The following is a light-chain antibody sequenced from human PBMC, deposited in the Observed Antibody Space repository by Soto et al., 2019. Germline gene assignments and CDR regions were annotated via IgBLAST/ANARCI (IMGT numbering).Light chain of an antibody. V-gene: IGLV1-44*01. Sequence: QSVLTQPPSASGTPGQRVTISCSGSSSNIGDNTVNWYQQLPGTAPKLLIYNNSQRPSGVPARFSGSKSGTSASLAISGLQSEDEADYYCAAWYDSLNGVVFGGGTKLTVL. CDR1: SSNIGDNT. CDR2: NNS. J-gene: IGLJ2*01. CDR3: AAWYDSLNGVV.